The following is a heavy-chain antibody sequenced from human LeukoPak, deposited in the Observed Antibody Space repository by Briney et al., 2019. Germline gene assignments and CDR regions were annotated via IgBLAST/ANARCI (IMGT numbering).Heavy chain of an antibody. Sequence: GGSLRLSCAASGFTFSSYGMSWVRQPPGKGLEWVSSISGRGDRTYYADSVKGRFTISRDNSKNTVFVQMNSLRAEDTAVYYCAKEGKTYNYDRSAFYVDYWGQGTLVTVSS. V-gene: IGHV3-23*01. CDR1: GFTFSSYG. CDR2: ISGRGDRT. D-gene: IGHD3-16*01. J-gene: IGHJ4*02. CDR3: AKEGKTYNYDRSAFYVDY.